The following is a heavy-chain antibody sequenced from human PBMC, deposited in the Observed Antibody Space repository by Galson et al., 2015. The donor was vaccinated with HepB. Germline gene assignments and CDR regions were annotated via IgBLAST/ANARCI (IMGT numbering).Heavy chain of an antibody. D-gene: IGHD2-15*01. Sequence: SVKVSCKASGYTFTGYYMHWVRQAPGQGLEWMGWINPNSGGTNYAQKFQGRVTMTRDTSTSTAYMELSRLRSDDTAVYYCASRGGDCSGGSCYLDYWGQGTLVTVSS. CDR2: INPNSGGT. V-gene: IGHV1-2*02. CDR3: ASRGGDCSGGSCYLDY. J-gene: IGHJ4*02. CDR1: GYTFTGYY.